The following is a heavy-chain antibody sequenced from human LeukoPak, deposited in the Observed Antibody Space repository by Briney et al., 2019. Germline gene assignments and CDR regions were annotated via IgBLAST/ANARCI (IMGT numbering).Heavy chain of an antibody. CDR2: IYSGGTT. CDR1: GFTVSTNC. D-gene: IGHD5-18*01. J-gene: IGHJ4*02. CDR3: ARVDTVMAYYFDL. V-gene: IGHV3-53*04. Sequence: PGGSLILSCAASGFTVSTNCMTWVLQAPGKGLEWVSTIYSGGTTYYADSVMGRFTISRHNSRNTLYLQMNSLRAEDTAVYYCARVDTVMAYYFDLWGQGTLVTVSS.